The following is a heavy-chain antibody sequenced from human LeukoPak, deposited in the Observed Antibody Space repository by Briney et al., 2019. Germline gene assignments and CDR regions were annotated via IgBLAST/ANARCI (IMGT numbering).Heavy chain of an antibody. CDR2: IKQDGSEK. D-gene: IGHD4-17*01. CDR1: GFTFSSYW. J-gene: IGHJ4*02. V-gene: IGHV3-7*01. CDR3: ARHKENYGDSCLDDD. Sequence: GGSLRLSCAASGFTFSSYWMSWVRQAPGKGLEWVANIKQDGSEKYYVDSVKGRFTISRDNAKNSLYLQMNSLRAEDTAVYYCARHKENYGDSCLDDDWGQGTLVTVSS.